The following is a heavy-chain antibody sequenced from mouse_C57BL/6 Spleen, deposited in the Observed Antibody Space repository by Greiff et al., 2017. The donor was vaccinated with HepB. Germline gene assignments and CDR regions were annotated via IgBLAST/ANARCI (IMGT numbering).Heavy chain of an antibody. CDR3: TRNWVAWFAY. CDR1: GYTFTDYE. D-gene: IGHD4-1*01. Sequence: VQLQQSGAELVRPGASVTLSCKASGYTFTDYEMHWVKQTPVHGLEWIGAIDPETGGTAYNQKFKGKAILTADKSSSTAYMEIRSLTSEDSAVYYCTRNWVAWFAYWGQGTLVTVSA. CDR2: IDPETGGT. V-gene: IGHV1-15*01. J-gene: IGHJ3*01.